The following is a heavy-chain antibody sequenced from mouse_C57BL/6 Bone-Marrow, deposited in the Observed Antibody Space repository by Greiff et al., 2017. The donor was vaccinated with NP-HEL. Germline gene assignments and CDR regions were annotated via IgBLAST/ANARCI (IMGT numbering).Heavy chain of an antibody. V-gene: IGHV14-4*01. D-gene: IGHD2-2*01. J-gene: IGHJ3*01. CDR1: GFNIKDDY. Sequence: EVQLVESGAELVRPGASVKLSCTASGFNIKDDYMHWVKQRPEQGLEWIGWIDPENGDTEYASKFQGKATITAATSSNTAYLQLSSLTSEDTAVYYCTTVGLLWLRGPWFAYWGQGTLVTVSA. CDR3: TTVGLLWLRGPWFAY. CDR2: IDPENGDT.